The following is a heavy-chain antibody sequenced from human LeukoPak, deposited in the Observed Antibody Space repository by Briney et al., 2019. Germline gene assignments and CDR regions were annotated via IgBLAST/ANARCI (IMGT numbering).Heavy chain of an antibody. CDR3: AKGGRGESDAFDI. CDR2: IYSGGST. V-gene: IGHV3-53*05. CDR1: GLTVSSNY. J-gene: IGHJ3*02. D-gene: IGHD3-16*01. Sequence: PGGSLRLSCAASGLTVSSNYMSWVRQAPGKGLEWVSVIYSGGSTYYADSVKGRFTISRDNSKNTLYLQMNSLRAEDTAVYYCAKGGRGESDAFDIWGQGTMVTVSS.